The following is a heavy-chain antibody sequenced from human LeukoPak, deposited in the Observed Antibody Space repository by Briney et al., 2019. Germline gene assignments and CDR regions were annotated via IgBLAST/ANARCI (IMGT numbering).Heavy chain of an antibody. CDR1: GGSFSGYY. J-gene: IGHJ3*02. CDR3: AREGRDGYNNAFDI. Sequence: SETLSLTCAVYGGSFSGYYWSWIRQPPGKGLEWIGEINHSGSTNYNPSLKSRVTISVDTSKNQFSLKLTSVTAADTAVYYCAREGRDGYNNAFDIWGQGTMVTVSS. V-gene: IGHV4-34*01. CDR2: INHSGST. D-gene: IGHD5-24*01.